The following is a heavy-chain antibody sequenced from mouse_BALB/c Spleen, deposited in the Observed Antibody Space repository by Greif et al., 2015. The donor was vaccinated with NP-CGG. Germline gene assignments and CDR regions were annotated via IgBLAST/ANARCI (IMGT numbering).Heavy chain of an antibody. CDR3: TRYGGLDHSYAMDY. D-gene: IGHD1-1*02. J-gene: IGHJ4*01. CDR1: GYTFTSYY. V-gene: IGHV1S81*02. Sequence: QVQLQQSGAELVKPGASVKLSCKASGYTFTSYYMYWVKQRPGQGLEWIGGINPSNGGTNFNEKFKSKATLTVDKSSSTAYMQLSSLTSEDSAVYYCTRYGGLDHSYAMDYWGQGTSVTVSS. CDR2: INPSNGGT.